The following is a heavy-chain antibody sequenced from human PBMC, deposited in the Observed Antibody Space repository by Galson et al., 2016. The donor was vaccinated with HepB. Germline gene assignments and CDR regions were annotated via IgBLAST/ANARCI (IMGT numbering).Heavy chain of an antibody. CDR1: GFTFSHYA. CDR3: ARDKDGQYFDL. V-gene: IGHV3-30*04. Sequence: SLRLSCAASGFTFSHYAMHWVRQAPGKGLEWVAIIFNDGSEQLYADSVQGRITLSRDNSKKMFYLEMNSLRPEDTAIYYCARDKDGQYFDLWGRGTLVSVSS. J-gene: IGHJ2*01. D-gene: IGHD2-15*01. CDR2: IFNDGSEQ.